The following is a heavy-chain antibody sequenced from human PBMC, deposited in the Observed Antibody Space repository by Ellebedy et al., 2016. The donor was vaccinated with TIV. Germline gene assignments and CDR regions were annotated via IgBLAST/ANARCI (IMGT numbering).Heavy chain of an antibody. CDR1: GFTFSDYY. J-gene: IGHJ5*02. CDR3: AIEFRITQEDWFNP. D-gene: IGHD3-10*01. Sequence: GGSLRLSXAASGFTFSDYYMSWIRQAPGKGLEWVSYISSSGSTIYYADSVKGRFTISRDNAKNSLYLQMNSLRSEDTAVYYCAIEFRITQEDWFNPWGQGTLVTVSS. V-gene: IGHV3-11*01. CDR2: ISSSGSTI.